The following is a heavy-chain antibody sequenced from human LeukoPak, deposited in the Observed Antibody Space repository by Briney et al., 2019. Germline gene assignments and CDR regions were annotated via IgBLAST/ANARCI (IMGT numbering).Heavy chain of an antibody. D-gene: IGHD3-22*01. Sequence: GGSLRLSCAVSGLSVSNNYMSWVRQAPGKGLEWVSIIDSGGSTSHADSVKSRFTISRDTSKNTVYLQMNSLRAEDTAVYYCARVGDDSRDFDYWGQGSLVTVSS. J-gene: IGHJ4*02. CDR3: ARVGDDSRDFDY. CDR1: GLSVSNNY. CDR2: IDSGGST. V-gene: IGHV3-53*01.